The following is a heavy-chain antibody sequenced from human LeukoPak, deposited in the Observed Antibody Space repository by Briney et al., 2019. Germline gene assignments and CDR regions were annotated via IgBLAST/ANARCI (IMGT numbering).Heavy chain of an antibody. Sequence: SETLSLTCTVSGGSISSSDYYWVWIRQPPGKGLEWIGGMYYSGSTYYNPSLKSRVTMSVDTSKNQFSLKLRSVTAADTAVYYCARRTTMVRGVRAYGMDVWGQGTTVTVSS. CDR2: MYYSGST. V-gene: IGHV4-39*07. CDR3: ARRTTMVRGVRAYGMDV. D-gene: IGHD3-10*01. CDR1: GGSISSSDYY. J-gene: IGHJ6*02.